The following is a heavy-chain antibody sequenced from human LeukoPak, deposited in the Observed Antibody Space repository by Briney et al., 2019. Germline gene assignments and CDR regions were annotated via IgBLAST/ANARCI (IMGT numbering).Heavy chain of an antibody. D-gene: IGHD2-2*01. CDR3: ARGLYCSSSNSCYDYGMDV. CDR2: IIPILGTA. J-gene: IGHJ6*02. Sequence: GASVKVSCKASGGTFRSYGFNWVRQDPGQGLEWMGGIIPILGTAKYAQKLQGRVTITADESTSTAYMELSSLRSEDTAVYYCARGLYCSSSNSCYDYGMDVWGQGTTVTVSS. CDR1: GGTFRSYG. V-gene: IGHV1-69*01.